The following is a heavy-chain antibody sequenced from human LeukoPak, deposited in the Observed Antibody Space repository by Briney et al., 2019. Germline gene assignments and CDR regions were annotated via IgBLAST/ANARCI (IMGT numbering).Heavy chain of an antibody. Sequence: ASVKVSCKACGYTFTRYYMHWVRQAPGQGLEGMGLINPTGGSTGYAQKFQGRVTMTRDMSTSTDYMQLSRLRSHDTAIYYCASDNSVGDNAWWFDPWGQGTLVTVPS. D-gene: IGHD1-26*01. V-gene: IGHV1-46*01. J-gene: IGHJ5*02. CDR1: GYTFTRYY. CDR2: INPTGGST. CDR3: ASDNSVGDNAWWFDP.